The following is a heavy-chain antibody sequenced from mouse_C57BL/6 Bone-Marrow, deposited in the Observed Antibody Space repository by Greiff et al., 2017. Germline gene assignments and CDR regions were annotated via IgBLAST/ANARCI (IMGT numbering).Heavy chain of an antibody. CDR3: AGDGYDGRKD. Sequence: EVQLQQPGAELVRPGSSVKMSCKTSGYTFTSYGINWVKQRPGQGLEWIGDIYTGNGYTDYNEKFKGKATLTLDTSSSTAYMQLSSLTSEDAAFDFYAGDGYDGRKDWGQGTTLTVSS. D-gene: IGHD1-1*01. J-gene: IGHJ2*01. CDR1: GYTFTSYG. CDR2: IYTGNGYT. V-gene: IGHV1-58*01.